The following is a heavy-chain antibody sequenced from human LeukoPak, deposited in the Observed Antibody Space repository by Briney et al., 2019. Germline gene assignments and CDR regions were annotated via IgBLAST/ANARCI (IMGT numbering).Heavy chain of an antibody. J-gene: IGHJ4*02. CDR1: VYTFTSYY. D-gene: IGHD3-22*01. CDR2: LNPTSGGT. CDR3: ARVYYYYDSSGILTLYFDY. V-gene: IGHV1-2*06. Sequence: GALLKVSCKTSVYTFTSYYMHWVRQSPEQRVECMGRLNPTSGGTNYAQKFQGRVTKTRDTSISTAYMELSRLRSDDTAVYYCARVYYYYDSSGILTLYFDYWGQGTLVTVSS.